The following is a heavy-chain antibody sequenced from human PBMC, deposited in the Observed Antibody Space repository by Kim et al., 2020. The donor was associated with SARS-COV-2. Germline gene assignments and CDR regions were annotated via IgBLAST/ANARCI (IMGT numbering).Heavy chain of an antibody. V-gene: IGHV4-34*01. CDR2: INHSGST. Sequence: SETLSLTCAVYGGSFSGYYWSWIRQPPGKGLEWIGEINHSGSTNYNPSLKSRVTISVDTSKNQFSLKLSSVTAADTAVYYCARGVYRLLLWFGGLDYWGQGTLVTVSS. CDR3: ARGVYRLLLWFGGLDY. J-gene: IGHJ4*02. CDR1: GGSFSGYY. D-gene: IGHD3-10*01.